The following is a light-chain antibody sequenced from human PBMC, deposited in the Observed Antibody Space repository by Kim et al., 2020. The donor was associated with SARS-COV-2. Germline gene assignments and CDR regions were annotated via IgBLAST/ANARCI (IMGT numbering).Light chain of an antibody. Sequence: VKADCTLGGSDTGYAIAWHQQQPQEGPRCLMKLGSDGRQSRGDGLPDRFSGSSSGAERYLTISSLQYADEADYYCQTWGTGSGVVFGGGTQLTVL. CDR3: QTWGTGSGVV. CDR2: LGSDGRQ. CDR1: GSDTGYA. J-gene: IGLJ2*01. V-gene: IGLV4-69*01.